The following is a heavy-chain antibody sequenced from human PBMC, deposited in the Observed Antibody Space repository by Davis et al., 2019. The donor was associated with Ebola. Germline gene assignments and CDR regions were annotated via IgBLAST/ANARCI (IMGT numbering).Heavy chain of an antibody. Sequence: GGSLRLSCAASGFTFSTYAMTWARQAPGKGLEWVSAVTSSVGGTYYADSVKGRFTISRDNSKNTLYLQMNSLSVEDTAVYYCAKGGSGWPSDYSYGMGVWGKGTTVTVSS. CDR1: GFTFSTYA. V-gene: IGHV3-23*01. D-gene: IGHD6-19*01. CDR2: VTSSVGGT. J-gene: IGHJ6*04. CDR3: AKGGSGWPSDYSYGMGV.